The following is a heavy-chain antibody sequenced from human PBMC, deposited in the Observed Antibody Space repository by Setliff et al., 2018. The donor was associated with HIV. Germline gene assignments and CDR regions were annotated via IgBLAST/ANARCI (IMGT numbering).Heavy chain of an antibody. CDR3: ARGTTLNVVPDAFDI. Sequence: SSETLSLTCTVTGYSISSGYYWAWIRQPPGKGLEWIGYIYHAGNTYYNPSLKSRVTISVDTSKNQISLRLNSLTAADTAVYYCARGTTLNVVPDAFDIWGQGTMVTV. CDR1: GYSISSGYY. CDR2: IYHAGNT. V-gene: IGHV4-38-2*02. J-gene: IGHJ3*02. D-gene: IGHD4-17*01.